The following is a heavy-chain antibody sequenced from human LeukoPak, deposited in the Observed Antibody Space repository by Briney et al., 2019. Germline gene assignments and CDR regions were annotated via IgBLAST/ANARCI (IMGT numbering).Heavy chain of an antibody. CDR3: ARDPSIRIFGVVTPNWYYYYMDV. J-gene: IGHJ6*03. D-gene: IGHD3-3*01. Sequence: GGSLRLSCAASGFTFSSYWMSWVRQAPGKGLEWVANIKQDGSEKYYVDSVKGRFTISRDNAKNSLYLQMNSLRAEDTAVYYCARDPSIRIFGVVTPNWYYYYMDVWGKGTTVTVSS. CDR2: IKQDGSEK. V-gene: IGHV3-7*01. CDR1: GFTFSSYW.